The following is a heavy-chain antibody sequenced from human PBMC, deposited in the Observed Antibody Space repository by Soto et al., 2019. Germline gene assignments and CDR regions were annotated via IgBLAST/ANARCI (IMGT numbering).Heavy chain of an antibody. J-gene: IGHJ4*02. CDR3: ARDRLSSGWTKLDS. CDR2: ILYDESNR. V-gene: IGHV3-30-3*01. Sequence: QVQLVESGGGVVQPGRSLRLSCAASGFSFKSYSMHWVRQAPGKGLEWGAVILYDESNRYYADSVKGRFTISRDNSKNTLYLQLNSLKFEDTAVYYCARDRLSSGWTKLDSWGKGTLVTVSS. CDR1: GFSFKSYS. D-gene: IGHD6-19*01.